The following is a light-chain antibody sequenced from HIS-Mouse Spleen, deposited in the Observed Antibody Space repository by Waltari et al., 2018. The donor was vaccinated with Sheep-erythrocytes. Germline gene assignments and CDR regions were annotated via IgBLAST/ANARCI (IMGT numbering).Light chain of an antibody. J-gene: IGLJ1*01. Sequence: QSALTQPRSVSGSPGQAVTISCTGTSSDVGGYNYVSWYQQNPRKAPKLMIYDVSKRPSGVPDRFSGYKSGYTAPLTISGRQAEDEAYYYCRSYAGSYNHVFATGTKVTVL. CDR3: RSYAGSYNHV. V-gene: IGLV2-11*01. CDR1: SSDVGGYNY. CDR2: DVS.